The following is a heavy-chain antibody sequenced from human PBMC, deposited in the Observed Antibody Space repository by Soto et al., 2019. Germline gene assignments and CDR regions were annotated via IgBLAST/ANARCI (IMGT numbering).Heavy chain of an antibody. CDR2: IANKVNGYTT. J-gene: IGHJ3*02. CDR3: TRGYSGVSIYAFDI. V-gene: IGHV3-72*01. CDR1: GSTFSDQY. D-gene: IGHD6-19*01. Sequence: ESGGGLVQPGGSLRLSCVASGSTFSDQYMDWVRQAPGKGLEWIGRIANKVNGYTTEYAPSVKGRFSISRDDSESSLYLQMSDLKTEDTAKYSCTRGYSGVSIYAFDIWGQGTGVTVSS.